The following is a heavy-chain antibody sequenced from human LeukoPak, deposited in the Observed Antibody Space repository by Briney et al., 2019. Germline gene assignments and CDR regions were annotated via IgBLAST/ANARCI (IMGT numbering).Heavy chain of an antibody. CDR2: VDPEDGET. Sequence: GASVKVSCKVSGYTFTDYYMHWVQQAPGKGREWVGLVDPEDGETIYAEKFQGRVTITADTSTDTAYMELSSLRSEDTAVYYCATSLAAAGTFKFDYWGQGTLVTVSS. V-gene: IGHV1-69-2*01. J-gene: IGHJ4*02. D-gene: IGHD6-13*01. CDR3: ATSLAAAGTFKFDY. CDR1: GYTFTDYY.